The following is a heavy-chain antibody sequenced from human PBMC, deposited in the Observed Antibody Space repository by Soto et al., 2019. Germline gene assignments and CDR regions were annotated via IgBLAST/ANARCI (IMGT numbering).Heavy chain of an antibody. CDR3: ARVMYSYDSRRYSPNDAFDI. D-gene: IGHD3-22*01. CDR2: IYHSGST. CDR1: GGSISSGGYS. Sequence: PSETLSLTCAVSGGSISSGGYSWSWIRQPPGKGLEWTGYIYHSGSTYYNPSLKSRVTISVDRSKNQFSLYLQMNSLRAEDTALYYCARVMYSYDSRRYSPNDAFDIWGQGTMVTVSS. J-gene: IGHJ3*02. V-gene: IGHV4-30-2*01.